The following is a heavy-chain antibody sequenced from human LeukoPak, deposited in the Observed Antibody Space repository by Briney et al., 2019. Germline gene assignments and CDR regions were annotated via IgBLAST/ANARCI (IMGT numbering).Heavy chain of an antibody. CDR1: GFTVSSNY. D-gene: IGHD3-3*01. V-gene: IGHV3-66*02. Sequence: GGSLRLSCAASGFTVSSNYMSWVRQAPEKGLEWVSVIYSGGSTYYADSVKGRFTISRDNSKNTLYLQMNSLRAEDTAVYYCARSPSRVRFLEWLLYIDYWGQGTLVTVSS. J-gene: IGHJ4*02. CDR3: ARSPSRVRFLEWLLYIDY. CDR2: IYSGGST.